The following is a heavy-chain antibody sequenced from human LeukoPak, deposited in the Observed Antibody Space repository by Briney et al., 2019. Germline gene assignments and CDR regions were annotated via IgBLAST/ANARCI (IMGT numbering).Heavy chain of an antibody. J-gene: IGHJ4*02. D-gene: IGHD1-26*01. CDR1: GYSISSGCY. CDR2: IYHSGST. Sequence: SETLSLTCAVSGYSISSGCYWGWIRQPPGEGLEWIGTIYHSGSTYYNPSLKSRVTISVDTSKNQFSLKLSSVTAADTAVYYCARAGGYSGSYYEFDYWGQGTLVTVSS. CDR3: ARAGGYSGSYYEFDY. V-gene: IGHV4-38-2*01.